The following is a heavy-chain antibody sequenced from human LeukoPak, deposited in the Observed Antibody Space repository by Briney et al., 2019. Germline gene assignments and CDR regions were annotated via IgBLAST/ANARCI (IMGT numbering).Heavy chain of an antibody. V-gene: IGHV3-23*01. CDR2: ISGSGGST. Sequence: PGGSLRLSCAASGFTFSSYAMHWVRQAPGKGLEWVSAISGSGGSTYYADSVKGRFTISRDNSKNTLYLQMNSLRAEDTAVYYCAKGGSVGATPSDAFDIWGQGTMVTVSS. CDR3: AKGGSVGATPSDAFDI. J-gene: IGHJ3*02. D-gene: IGHD1-26*01. CDR1: GFTFSSYA.